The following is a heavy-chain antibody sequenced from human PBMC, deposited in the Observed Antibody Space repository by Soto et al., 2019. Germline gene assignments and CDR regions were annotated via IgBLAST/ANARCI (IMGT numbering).Heavy chain of an antibody. Sequence: TSETLSLTCTFSCGSIISYYWSWIRQPAGKGLEWIGRIYTSGSTNYNPSLKSRVTMSVDTSKNQFSLKLSSVTAADTAVYYCARDTGYSDAFDIWGQGTMVTVSS. V-gene: IGHV4-4*07. CDR1: CGSIISYY. J-gene: IGHJ3*02. D-gene: IGHD3-22*01. CDR3: ARDTGYSDAFDI. CDR2: IYTSGST.